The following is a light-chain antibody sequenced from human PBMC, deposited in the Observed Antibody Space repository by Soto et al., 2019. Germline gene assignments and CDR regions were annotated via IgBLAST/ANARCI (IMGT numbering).Light chain of an antibody. V-gene: IGKV1-27*01. CDR1: QGSSTY. J-gene: IGKJ1*01. CDR3: QQSNSAPWT. CDR2: AAS. Sequence: DIQMTQSPSSLSASVGDRVTITCRASQGSSTYLAWYQQKPGKVPKLLIYAASTLQSGVPSRFSGSGSGTDFTLTISSLQPEDVATYYCQQSNSAPWTFGQGTKLEIK.